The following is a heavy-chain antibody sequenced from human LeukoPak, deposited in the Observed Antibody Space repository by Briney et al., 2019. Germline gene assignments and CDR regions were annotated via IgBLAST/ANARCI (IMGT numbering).Heavy chain of an antibody. CDR2: IFYSGST. CDR3: AKSNGYGLIDI. CDR1: GGSISDYY. D-gene: IGHD3-22*01. Sequence: SETLSLTCTVSGGSISDYYWTWIRQPPGKALEWIGNIFYSGSTYYSPSLKSRVTISLDTSRNQFSLKLNSVTAADTAVYYCAKSNGYGLIDIWGQGTMVTVSS. V-gene: IGHV4-59*12. J-gene: IGHJ3*02.